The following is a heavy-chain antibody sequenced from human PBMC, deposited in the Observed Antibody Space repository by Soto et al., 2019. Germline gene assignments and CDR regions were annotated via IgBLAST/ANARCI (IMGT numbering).Heavy chain of an antibody. CDR2: IIPIFGTA. D-gene: IGHD5-12*01. CDR1: GGTFSSYA. Sequence: SVKVSCKASGGTFSSYAISWVRQAPGQGLEWMGGIIPIFGTANYAQKFQGRVTITADESTSTAYMELSSLRSEDTAVYYCARDFPNWINSGYVYYYYGMDVWGQGTRVTLSS. CDR3: ARDFPNWINSGYVYYYYGMDV. V-gene: IGHV1-69*13. J-gene: IGHJ6*02.